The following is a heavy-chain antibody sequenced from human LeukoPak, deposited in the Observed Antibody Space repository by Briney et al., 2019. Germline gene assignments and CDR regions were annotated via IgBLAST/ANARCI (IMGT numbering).Heavy chain of an antibody. CDR3: AKSGGYSSSTGYY. D-gene: IGHD6-13*01. CDR1: GFTFSSNA. Sequence: PGGSLRLSCAASGFTFSSNAMSWVRQAPGKGLEWVSGISGNGGSTYYADSVKGRFTFSRDNSKNTLYLQMNSLRAEDTAIYYCAKSGGYSSSTGYYWGQGTLVTVSS. J-gene: IGHJ4*02. CDR2: ISGNGGST. V-gene: IGHV3-23*01.